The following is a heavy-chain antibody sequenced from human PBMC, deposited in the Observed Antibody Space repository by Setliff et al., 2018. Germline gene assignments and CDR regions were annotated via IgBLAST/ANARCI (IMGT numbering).Heavy chain of an antibody. Sequence: GGSLRLSCATSGLTISYYYMDWVRQAPGKGLEWVGRIRDRANRYTTEYAASVKGRFTISRDYSRNIAYVQMNSLKTEDTAVYYCITSSSWYPFDYWGQGTLVTVSS. D-gene: IGHD6-13*01. J-gene: IGHJ4*02. CDR1: GLTISYYY. V-gene: IGHV3-72*01. CDR2: IRDRANRYTT. CDR3: ITSSSWYPFDY.